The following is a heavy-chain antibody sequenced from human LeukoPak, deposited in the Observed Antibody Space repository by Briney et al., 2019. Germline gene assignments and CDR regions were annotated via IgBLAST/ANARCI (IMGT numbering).Heavy chain of an antibody. J-gene: IGHJ6*03. CDR3: ARVGGYLLYYYYMDV. D-gene: IGHD1-26*01. CDR1: GGSISSDNYS. V-gene: IGHV4-61*02. Sequence: SQTLSLTCTVSGGSISSDNYSWSWIRQPAGKGLEWIGRVYTSGSTNYNPSLKSRVTISVDTSKKQFSLKLSSVTAADTAVYYCARVGGYLLYYYYMDVWGKGTTVTVSS. CDR2: VYTSGST.